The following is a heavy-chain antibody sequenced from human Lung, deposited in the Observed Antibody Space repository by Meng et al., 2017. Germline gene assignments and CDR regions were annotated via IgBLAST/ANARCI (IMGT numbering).Heavy chain of an antibody. CDR1: GGYISGYY. D-gene: IGHD3-10*01. CDR3: ARERHSTIIRGVIDF. Sequence: QSQLNQRGEDRLRPSENLSLTCAVDGGYISGYYWSWIGQSPEKGMEWIGKINHGGSTNYNPSLESRVTISVDTTKNQFSLRLTSMTVADTAVYYCARERHSTIIRGVIDFWGQGALVTVSS. V-gene: IGHV4-34*01. J-gene: IGHJ4*02. CDR2: INHGGST.